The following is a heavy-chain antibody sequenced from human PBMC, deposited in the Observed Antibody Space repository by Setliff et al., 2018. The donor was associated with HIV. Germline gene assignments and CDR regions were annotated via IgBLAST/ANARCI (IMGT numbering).Heavy chain of an antibody. CDR2: IYIGGDT. CDR3: VRDPRWPNNAFDI. J-gene: IGHJ3*02. D-gene: IGHD6-13*01. V-gene: IGHV3-53*01. Sequence: GESLKISCAASGFSVSDNFMSWVRRAPGKGLEWVSIIYIGGDTYYADSVKGRFTISRDKSKNTLDLQMNNLRVEDTAVYYCVRDPRWPNNAFDIWGQGTVVTVSS. CDR1: GFSVSDNF.